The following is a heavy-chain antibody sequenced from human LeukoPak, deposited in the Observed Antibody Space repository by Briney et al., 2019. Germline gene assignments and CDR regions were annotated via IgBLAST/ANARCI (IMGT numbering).Heavy chain of an antibody. CDR3: ARYIYGWYFDY. CDR2: FSGGGDST. V-gene: IGHV3-23*01. CDR1: GFTFTKYG. J-gene: IGHJ4*02. Sequence: GGSLRLSCAASGFTFTKYGMSWVRQAPGKELEWVSDFSGGGDSTHYADSVKGRFAISRDTAKNTLYLQMNSLRVEDTAVYYCARYIYGWYFDYWGQGTLVTVSS. D-gene: IGHD5-18*01.